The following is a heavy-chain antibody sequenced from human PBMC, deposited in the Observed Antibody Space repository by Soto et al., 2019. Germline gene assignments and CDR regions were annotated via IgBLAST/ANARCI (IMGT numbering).Heavy chain of an antibody. J-gene: IGHJ6*02. CDR2: IYYSGST. CDR3: ARAGGSYFSYYYYGMDV. D-gene: IGHD1-26*01. V-gene: IGHV4-59*01. Sequence: QVQLQESGPGLVKPSETLSLTCTVSGGSISSYYWSWIRQPPGKGLEWIGYIYYSGSTNYNPSLKGRVTISVDTSKNQFSLKLSSVTAADTAVYYCARAGGSYFSYYYYGMDVWGQGTTVTVSS. CDR1: GGSISSYY.